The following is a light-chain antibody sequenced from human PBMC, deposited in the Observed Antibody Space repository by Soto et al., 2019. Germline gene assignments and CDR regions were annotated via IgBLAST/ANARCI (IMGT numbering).Light chain of an antibody. CDR3: QQYDNWPFT. CDR2: SAS. J-gene: IGKJ2*01. V-gene: IGKV3D-15*01. CDR1: QGVSSN. Sequence: EIVMTQSPATLSVSPGEGATLSCRASQGVSSNLAWFQQKPGQAPRLLISSASIRATGIPARFSGSGSGTEFTLTISSLQSEDFAVYFCQQYDNWPFTFGQGTNVDIK.